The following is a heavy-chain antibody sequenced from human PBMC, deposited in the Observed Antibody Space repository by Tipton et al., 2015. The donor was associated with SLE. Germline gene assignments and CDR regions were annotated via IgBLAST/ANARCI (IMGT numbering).Heavy chain of an antibody. CDR2: INHSGST. D-gene: IGHD2-15*01. CDR3: ARFSVCSGGSCYSGLVRDAFDI. V-gene: IGHV4-34*01. J-gene: IGHJ3*02. CDR1: GASITSAGYY. Sequence: TLSLTCSVSGASITSAGYYWSWMRHHPGKGLEWIGEINHSGSTNYNPSLKSRVTISVDTSKNQFSLKLSSVTAADTAVYYCARFSVCSGGSCYSGLVRDAFDIWGQGTMVTVSS.